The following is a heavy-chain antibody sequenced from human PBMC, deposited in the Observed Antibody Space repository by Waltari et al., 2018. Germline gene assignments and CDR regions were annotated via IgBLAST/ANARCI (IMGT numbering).Heavy chain of an antibody. CDR1: GLTFSSYE. D-gene: IGHD6-19*01. Sequence: EVQLVESGGGLVQPGGSLRLSCAASGLTFSSYEMNLIRQASGKGLEWVSYISSSGSTIYYADSVKGRFTISRDNAKNSLYLQMNSLRAEDTAVYYCARVSVAGAFDYWGQGTLVTVSS. J-gene: IGHJ4*02. CDR3: ARVSVAGAFDY. CDR2: ISSSGSTI. V-gene: IGHV3-48*03.